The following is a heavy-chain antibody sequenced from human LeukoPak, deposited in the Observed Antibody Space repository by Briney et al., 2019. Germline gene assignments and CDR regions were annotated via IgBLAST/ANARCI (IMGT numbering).Heavy chain of an antibody. D-gene: IGHD6-19*01. Sequence: GGSLRLSCAASGFTFSIYAVSWVRQAPGKGLEWVSAISGSGGSTYYADSVKGRFTISRDNSKNTLYLQMNSLRAEDTAVYYCAKALYSSGWFSSSYWGQGTLVTVSS. CDR1: GFTFSIYA. J-gene: IGHJ4*02. CDR2: ISGSGGST. V-gene: IGHV3-23*01. CDR3: AKALYSSGWFSSSY.